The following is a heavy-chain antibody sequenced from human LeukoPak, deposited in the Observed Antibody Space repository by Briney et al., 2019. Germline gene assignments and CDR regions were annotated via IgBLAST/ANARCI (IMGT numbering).Heavy chain of an antibody. J-gene: IGHJ4*02. V-gene: IGHV2-5*02. D-gene: IGHD3-10*01. CDR1: GFSLNTVGVG. CDR3: AHFPSMIRGVIANIYFDH. Sequence: SGPTLVKPTQTLTLTCAFSGFSLNTVGVGVAWIRQPPAKALKWLALIYWDDDKRYNPSLKSRLTITKDTSGNQVVLTLTNVDPVDTATYYCAHFPSMIRGVIANIYFDHWGQGTLVAVSS. CDR2: IYWDDDK.